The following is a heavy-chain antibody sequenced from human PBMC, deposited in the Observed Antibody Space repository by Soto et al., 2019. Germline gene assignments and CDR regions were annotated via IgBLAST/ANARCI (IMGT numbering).Heavy chain of an antibody. V-gene: IGHV3-33*01. Sequence: GGSLRLSCAASGFTFSSYGMHWVRQAPGKGLEWVAVIWYDGSNKYYADSVKGRFTISRDNSKNTLYLQMNSLRAEDTAVYYCARDKGAPFGVVIMGDFDYWGQGTLVTVSS. CDR1: GFTFSSYG. CDR3: ARDKGAPFGVVIMGDFDY. D-gene: IGHD3-3*01. CDR2: IWYDGSNK. J-gene: IGHJ4*02.